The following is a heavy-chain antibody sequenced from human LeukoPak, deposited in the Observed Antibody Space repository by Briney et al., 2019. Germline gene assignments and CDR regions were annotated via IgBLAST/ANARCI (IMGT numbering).Heavy chain of an antibody. J-gene: IGHJ6*02. CDR3: ARRSGYYYYGMDV. CDR1: GFTFISYW. Sequence: GGSLRLSCAASGFTFISYWMSWVRQAPGKGLEWVANIKQDGSEKYYVDSVKGRFTISRDNAKNSLYLQMNSLRAEDTAVYYCARRSGYYYYGMDVWGQATTVTVSS. D-gene: IGHD2-15*01. CDR2: IKQDGSEK. V-gene: IGHV3-7*01.